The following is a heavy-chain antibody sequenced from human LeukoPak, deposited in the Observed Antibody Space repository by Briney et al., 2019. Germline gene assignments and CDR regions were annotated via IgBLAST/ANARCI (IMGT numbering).Heavy chain of an antibody. D-gene: IGHD3-10*01. V-gene: IGHV1-69*05. CDR2: IIPIFGTA. Sequence: SVKVSCKASGGTFSSYAISWVRQAPRQGLEWMGGIIPIFGTANYAQKFQGRVTITTDESTSTAYMELSSLRSEDTAVYYCARDITMVRGGYWFDPWGQGTLVTVSS. CDR1: GGTFSSYA. CDR3: ARDITMVRGGYWFDP. J-gene: IGHJ5*02.